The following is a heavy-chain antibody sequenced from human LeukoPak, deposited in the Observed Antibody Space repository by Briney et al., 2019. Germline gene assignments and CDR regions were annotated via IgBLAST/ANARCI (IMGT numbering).Heavy chain of an antibody. V-gene: IGHV3-15*01. Sequence: PGGSLRLSCAASGFTFSNAWMNWVRQAPGKGLEWVARLKKKTDGGTTDYAAPVKGRFTISRDDSRNMLYLQMDSLKTEGTAIYYCTTFSYVLDYWGQGTLVTVSS. J-gene: IGHJ4*02. CDR1: GFTFSNAW. CDR2: LKKKTDGGTT. CDR3: TTFSYVLDY. D-gene: IGHD3-16*01.